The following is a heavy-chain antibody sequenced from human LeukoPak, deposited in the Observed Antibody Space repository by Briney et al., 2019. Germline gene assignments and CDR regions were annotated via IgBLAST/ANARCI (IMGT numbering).Heavy chain of an antibody. CDR1: GYTFINFY. CDR3: ARGSSSGAYYFDY. V-gene: IGHV1-46*01. D-gene: IGHD3-22*01. Sequence: ASVKVSFKASGYTFINFYMNWVRQASGQGLEWMGILNPSGGSTRYAQKFQGRVTMTRDTSTGTVYMELSSLRSEDTAVYYCARGSSSGAYYFDYWGQGALVTVSS. J-gene: IGHJ4*02. CDR2: LNPSGGST.